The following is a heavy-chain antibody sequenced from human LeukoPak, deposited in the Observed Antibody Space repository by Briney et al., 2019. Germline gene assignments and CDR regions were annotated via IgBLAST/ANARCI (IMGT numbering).Heavy chain of an antibody. Sequence: PGGSLRLSCVASGFTFSSNWMHWVRQAPGKGLVWVSRINSDGSSTHYADSVKGRFTISRDNAKNTVYLQMNSLRAEGTAVYYCTGPMPPSYWGQGTLVTVSS. D-gene: IGHD2-2*01. CDR3: TGPMPPSY. CDR1: GFTFSSNW. J-gene: IGHJ4*02. CDR2: INSDGSST. V-gene: IGHV3-74*01.